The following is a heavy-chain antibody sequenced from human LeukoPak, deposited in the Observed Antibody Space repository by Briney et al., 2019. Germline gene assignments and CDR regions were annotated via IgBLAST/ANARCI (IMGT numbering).Heavy chain of an antibody. Sequence: ASVKVSCKVSGYTLTELSMHWVRLAPGKGLEWMGGFDPEDGETIYAQKFQGRVTMTEDTSTDTAYMELSSLRSEDTAVYYCATASGTHWAAFDIWGQGTMVTVSS. V-gene: IGHV1-24*01. J-gene: IGHJ3*02. CDR3: ATASGTHWAAFDI. CDR2: FDPEDGET. D-gene: IGHD6-13*01. CDR1: GYTLTELS.